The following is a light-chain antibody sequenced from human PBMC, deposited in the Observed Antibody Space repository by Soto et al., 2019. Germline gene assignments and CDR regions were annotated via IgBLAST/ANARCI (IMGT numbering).Light chain of an antibody. V-gene: IGLV2-14*01. J-gene: IGLJ1*01. Sequence: QSALTQPASVSGSPGQSITISCTGTSSDVGGYNYVSWYQQHPGKAPKLMIYEVSNRPSGVSNRFSDSKSGNTASLTISGLQAEDETDYYCSSYTTSNTYVFGTGTKLTVL. CDR3: SSYTTSNTYV. CDR2: EVS. CDR1: SSDVGGYNY.